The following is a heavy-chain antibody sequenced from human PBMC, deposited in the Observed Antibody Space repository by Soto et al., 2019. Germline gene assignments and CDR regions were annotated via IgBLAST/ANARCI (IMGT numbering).Heavy chain of an antibody. V-gene: IGHV4-30-4*01. CDR3: ARDRHYYDSSGYYRMHNWFDP. CDR2: IYYSGST. D-gene: IGHD3-22*01. Sequence: TSETLSLTCTVSGGSISSGDYYWSWIRQPPGKGLEWIGYIYYSGSTYYNPSLKSRVTISVDTSKNQFSLKLSSVTAADTAVYYCARDRHYYDSSGYYRMHNWFDPWGQGTLVTVSS. CDR1: GGSISSGDYY. J-gene: IGHJ5*02.